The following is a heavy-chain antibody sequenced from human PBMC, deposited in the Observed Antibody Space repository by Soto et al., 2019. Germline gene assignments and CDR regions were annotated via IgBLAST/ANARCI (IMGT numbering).Heavy chain of an antibody. D-gene: IGHD6-13*01. Sequence: QVQLVESGGGVVQPGRSLRLSCAASGFTFSSCAMHWVRQAPGKGLEWVAVISYDGSNKYYADSVKGRFTISRDNSKNTLYLQMNSLRAEDTAVYYCARDIVSSSWYIDYWGQGSLVTVSS. CDR3: ARDIVSSSWYIDY. CDR1: GFTFSSCA. J-gene: IGHJ4*02. CDR2: ISYDGSNK. V-gene: IGHV3-30-3*01.